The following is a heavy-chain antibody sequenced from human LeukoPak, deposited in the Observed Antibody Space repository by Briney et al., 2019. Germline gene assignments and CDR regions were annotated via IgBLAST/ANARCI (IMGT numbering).Heavy chain of an antibody. V-gene: IGHV3-43*02. Sequence: GGSLRLSCAAPRSIFGNYAIHWVRQAPGKGLEWVSLISGDGGSTFYADSVKGRFTISRDNSKNSLSLQMSSLRSEDTALYYCARESETSGWYDYWGQGTLVTVSS. CDR3: ARESETSGWYDY. CDR2: ISGDGGST. CDR1: RSIFGNYA. D-gene: IGHD6-19*01. J-gene: IGHJ4*02.